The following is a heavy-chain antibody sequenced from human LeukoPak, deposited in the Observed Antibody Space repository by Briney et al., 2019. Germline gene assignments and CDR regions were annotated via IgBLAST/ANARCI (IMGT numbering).Heavy chain of an antibody. CDR2: IYYSGST. Sequence: SETLSLTCTVSGSSISSYYWSWIRQPPGKGLEWIGYIYYSGSTNYNPSLKSRVTISVDTSKNQFSLKLSSVTAADTAVYYCARHPLGYYGSGTYYNGGYFDYWGQGILVTVSS. CDR1: GSSISSYY. D-gene: IGHD3-10*01. V-gene: IGHV4-59*08. CDR3: ARHPLGYYGSGTYYNGGYFDY. J-gene: IGHJ4*02.